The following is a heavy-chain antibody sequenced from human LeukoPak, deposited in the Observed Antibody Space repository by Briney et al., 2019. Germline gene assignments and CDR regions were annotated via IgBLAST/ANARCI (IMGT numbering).Heavy chain of an antibody. CDR2: ISAYNGNT. J-gene: IGHJ6*03. CDR3: ARDGYCSSTSCYAYYYYYMDV. D-gene: IGHD2-2*03. V-gene: IGHV1-18*01. CDR1: GYTFTSYG. Sequence: AASVKVSCKASGYTFTSYGISWVRQAPGQGLEWMAWISAYNGNTNYAQNLQGRFTMTTDTSTSTAYMELRSLRSDDTAVYYCARDGYCSSTSCYAYYYYYMDVWGKGTTVTVSS.